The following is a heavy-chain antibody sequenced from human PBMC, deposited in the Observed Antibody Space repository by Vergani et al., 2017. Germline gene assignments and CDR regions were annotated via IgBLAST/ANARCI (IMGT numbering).Heavy chain of an antibody. D-gene: IGHD3-10*01. CDR3: AAGGGFGELIVYYYYXMDV. V-gene: IGHV4-59*01. Sequence: QVQLQESGPGLVKPSETLSLTCTVSGGSISSYYWSWIRQPPGKGLEWIGYIYYSGSTNYNPSLKSRVTISVDTSKNQFSLKLSSVTAADAAVYYCAAGGGFGELIVYYYYXMDVWGKGTTVTVSS. CDR2: IYYSGST. J-gene: IGHJ6*03. CDR1: GGSISSYY.